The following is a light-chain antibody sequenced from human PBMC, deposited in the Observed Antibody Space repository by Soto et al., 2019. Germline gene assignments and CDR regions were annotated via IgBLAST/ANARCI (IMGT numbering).Light chain of an antibody. J-gene: IGLJ3*02. CDR1: SGHSKFA. CDR2: INSDGSH. CDR3: QTWTTGIRV. Sequence: QPVLTQSPSASASLGASVKLTCTLSSGHSKFAIAWHQQQPEKGPLYLMKINSDGSHIKGDGIPDRFSGSSSGSERYLTISSLQSEDEADYYCQTWTTGIRVFGGGNKVTVL. V-gene: IGLV4-69*01.